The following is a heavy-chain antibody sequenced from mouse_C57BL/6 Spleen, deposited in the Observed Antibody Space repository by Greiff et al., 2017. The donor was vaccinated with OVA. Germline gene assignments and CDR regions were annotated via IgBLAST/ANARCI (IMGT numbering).Heavy chain of an antibody. D-gene: IGHD2-3*01. Sequence: EVMLVESGGGLVQPKGSLKLSCAASGFSFNTYAMNWVRQAPGKGLEWVARIRSKSNNYATYYADSVKDRFTISRDDSESMLYLQMNNVKTEDTAMYYCGRRGEDGYPNWYFDVWGTGTTVTVSS. CDR1: GFSFNTYA. CDR3: GRRGEDGYPNWYFDV. V-gene: IGHV10-1*01. J-gene: IGHJ1*03. CDR2: IRSKSNNYAT.